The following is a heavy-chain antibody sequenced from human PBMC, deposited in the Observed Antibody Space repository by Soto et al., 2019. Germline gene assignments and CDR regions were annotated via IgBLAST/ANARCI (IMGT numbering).Heavy chain of an antibody. Sequence: GGSLRLSCAASGFTFSSYAMHWVRQAPGKGLEWVAVISYDGSNKYYADSVKGRFTISRDNSKNTLYLQMNSLRAEDTAVYYCARRGAVAGTQYYYYYYGMDVWGQGTTVTVSS. D-gene: IGHD6-19*01. CDR3: ARRGAVAGTQYYYYYYGMDV. V-gene: IGHV3-30-3*01. J-gene: IGHJ6*02. CDR1: GFTFSSYA. CDR2: ISYDGSNK.